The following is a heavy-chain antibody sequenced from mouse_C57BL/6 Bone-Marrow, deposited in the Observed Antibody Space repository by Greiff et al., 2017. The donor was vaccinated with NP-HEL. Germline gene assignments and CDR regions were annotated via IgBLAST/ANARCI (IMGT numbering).Heavy chain of an antibody. CDR1: GFNIKDDY. CDR2: IDPENGDT. D-gene: IGHD4-1*01. CDR3: TSNWDRWYFDV. V-gene: IGHV14-4*01. J-gene: IGHJ1*03. Sequence: VQLQQSGAELVRPGASVKLSCTASGFNIKDDYMHWVKQRPEQGLEWSGWIDPENGDTEYASKFQGKATITADTSSNTAYLQLSSLTSEDTAVYYCTSNWDRWYFDVWGTGTTVTVSS.